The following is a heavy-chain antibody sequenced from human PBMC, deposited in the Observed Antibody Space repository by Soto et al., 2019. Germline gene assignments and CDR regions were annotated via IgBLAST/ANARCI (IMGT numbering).Heavy chain of an antibody. CDR3: AREMEDTYYYDSSGYYGF. D-gene: IGHD3-22*01. Sequence: QVQLVQSGAEVKKPGSSVKVSCKASGGTFSSYTISWVRQAPGQGLEWMGRIIPILGIANYAQKFQGRVTFTAVKSTSTAYRELSSVRSEDTAVYYGAREMEDTYYYDSSGYYGFWGQGTLVTVSS. J-gene: IGHJ4*02. V-gene: IGHV1-69*08. CDR1: GGTFSSYT. CDR2: IIPILGIA.